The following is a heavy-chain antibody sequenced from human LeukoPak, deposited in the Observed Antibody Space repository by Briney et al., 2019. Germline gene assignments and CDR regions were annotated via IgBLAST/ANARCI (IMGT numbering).Heavy chain of an antibody. CDR1: GYTFTGYY. J-gene: IGHJ4*02. V-gene: IGHV1-2*02. D-gene: IGHD6-13*01. CDR3: ARAGYSSSEVEILNENYFDY. CDR2: INPNSGGT. Sequence: ASVKVSCKASGYTFTGYYMHWVRQAPGQGLEWMGWINPNSGGTNYAQKFQGRVTMTRDTSISTAYMELSRLRSDDTAVYYCARAGYSSSEVEILNENYFDYWGQGTLVTVSS.